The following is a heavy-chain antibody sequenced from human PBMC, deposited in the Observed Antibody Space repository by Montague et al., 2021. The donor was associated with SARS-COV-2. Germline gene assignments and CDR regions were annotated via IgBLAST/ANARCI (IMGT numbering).Heavy chain of an antibody. V-gene: IGHV4-59*01. Sequence: SKTRSLTCTVSGGSISSYYWSWIRQPPGKGLEWIGYIYYNGTTNYSPSLKGRVSISVDTSKNQFSLEMNSVTAADTAVYYCARERGYQLLSGWFDPWGQGTLVTVSS. J-gene: IGHJ5*02. D-gene: IGHD2-2*01. CDR2: IYYNGTT. CDR1: GGSISSYY. CDR3: ARERGYQLLSGWFDP.